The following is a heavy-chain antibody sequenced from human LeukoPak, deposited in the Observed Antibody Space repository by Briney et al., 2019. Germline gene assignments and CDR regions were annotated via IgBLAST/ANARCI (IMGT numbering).Heavy chain of an antibody. V-gene: IGHV3-23*01. CDR1: GFSFSNYA. J-gene: IGHJ4*02. CDR2: ISAGGGST. D-gene: IGHD6-19*01. CDR3: AKEAVALVGAQSDY. Sequence: GGSLRLSCAASGFSFSNYAMTWVRQAPGKGLEWVSVISAGGGSTYYADSVKGRFTISRDNSKNTLYLQMNSLRAEDTAVYYCAKEAVALVGAQSDYWGQGTLVAVSS.